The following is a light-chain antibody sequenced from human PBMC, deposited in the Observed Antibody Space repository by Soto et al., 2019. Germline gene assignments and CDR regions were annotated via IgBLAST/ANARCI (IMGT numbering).Light chain of an antibody. V-gene: IGKV3-15*01. Sequence: EIVLTQSPGTLSLSPGERATLSCSASQSVSSSYLAWYQQKPGQAPRLLIYGASTRATGIPARFSGSGSGTEFTLTISSLQSEDFAVYYCQHYNNRPPWTFGQGTKVDIK. CDR1: QSVSSSY. CDR2: GAS. J-gene: IGKJ1*01. CDR3: QHYNNRPPWT.